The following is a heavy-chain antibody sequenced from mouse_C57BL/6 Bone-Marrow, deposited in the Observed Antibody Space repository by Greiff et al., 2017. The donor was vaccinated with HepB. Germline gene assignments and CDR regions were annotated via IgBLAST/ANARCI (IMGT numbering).Heavy chain of an antibody. J-gene: IGHJ3*01. CDR1: GYTFTSYW. CDR2: IDPSDSYT. V-gene: IGHV1-69*01. Sequence: VKLQQPGAELVMPGASVKLSCKASGYTFTSYWMHWVKQRPGQGLEWIGEIDPSDSYTNYNQKFKGKSTLTVDKSSSTAYMQLSSLTSEDSAVYYCARYDSPFAYWGQGTLVTVSA. CDR3: ARYDSPFAY. D-gene: IGHD2-4*01.